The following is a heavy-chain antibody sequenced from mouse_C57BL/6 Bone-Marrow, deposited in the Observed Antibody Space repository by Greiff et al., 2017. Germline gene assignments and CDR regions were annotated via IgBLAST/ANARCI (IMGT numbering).Heavy chain of an antibody. CDR3: ARARGLKDVYFDY. D-gene: IGHD1-3*01. CDR1: GYTFTSYW. V-gene: IGHV1-69*01. Sequence: QVQLQQPGAELVMPGASVKLSCKASGYTFTSYWMHWVKQRPGQGLEWIGEIDPSDSYTNYNQKFKGKSTLTVDKSSSTAYMQLSSLTSEDSAVYYCARARGLKDVYFDYWGQGTTLTVSS. J-gene: IGHJ2*01. CDR2: IDPSDSYT.